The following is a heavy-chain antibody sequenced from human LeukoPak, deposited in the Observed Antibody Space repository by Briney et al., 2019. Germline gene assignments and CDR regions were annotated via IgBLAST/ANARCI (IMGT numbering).Heavy chain of an antibody. CDR3: ARRHYGSGNIDS. J-gene: IGHJ4*02. CDR2: VYSNGHI. CDR1: NDSISSSSYL. Sequence: SETLSLTCSVSNDSISSSSYLWVWVRQPPGKGLEWIGDVYSNGHISYNPSLKSRAAISVDTSKNQFSLNLSSVTAADTAVYYCARRHYGSGNIDSWGQGTLVTVSS. V-gene: IGHV4-39*01. D-gene: IGHD3-10*01.